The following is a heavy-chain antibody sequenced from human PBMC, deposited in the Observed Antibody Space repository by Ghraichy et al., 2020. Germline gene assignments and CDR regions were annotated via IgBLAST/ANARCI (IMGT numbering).Heavy chain of an antibody. J-gene: IGHJ4*02. CDR1: GFTFSTYW. Sequence: GGSLRLSCAASGFTFSTYWMHWVRQAPGNGLVWVSHINSDGTTTNYADSVKGRFTISRDNAKNTLYLQMNSLRVDDTAVYYCARSGGVVDYWGQGTLVTVSS. CDR2: INSDGTTT. CDR3: ARSGGVVDY. D-gene: IGHD2-8*02. V-gene: IGHV3-74*01.